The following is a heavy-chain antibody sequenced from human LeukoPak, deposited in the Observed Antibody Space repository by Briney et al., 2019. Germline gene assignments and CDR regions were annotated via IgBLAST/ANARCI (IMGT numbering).Heavy chain of an antibody. J-gene: IGHJ4*02. CDR3: ATLIPFCNNGVGYTGSDTPFDY. CDR1: CGSISSYY. CDR2: IYYSGST. V-gene: IGHV4-59*08. D-gene: IGHD2-8*01. Sequence: PSETLTLTCTVSCGSISSYYWKWLRQPPGKGLEWIGYIYYSGSTNYNPSLKSRVTISVDTSKNQFSLKLSSVTAADAPTYYCATLIPFCNNGVGYTGSDTPFDYWGQGTLVTVSS.